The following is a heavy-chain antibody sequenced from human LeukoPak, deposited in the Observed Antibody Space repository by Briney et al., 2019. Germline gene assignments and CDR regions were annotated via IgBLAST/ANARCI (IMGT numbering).Heavy chain of an antibody. Sequence: GGSLRLSCAASGFTFSSYAMTWVRQAPGKGLEWVSTISGGSENTYYTDSVKGRFTISRDNSKNTLYLQMNSLRAEDTALYYCAKDCRWPNDAFDLWGQGTMVTVSS. CDR2: ISGGSENT. CDR1: GFTFSSYA. J-gene: IGHJ3*01. V-gene: IGHV3-23*01. CDR3: AKDCRWPNDAFDL. D-gene: IGHD3-16*02.